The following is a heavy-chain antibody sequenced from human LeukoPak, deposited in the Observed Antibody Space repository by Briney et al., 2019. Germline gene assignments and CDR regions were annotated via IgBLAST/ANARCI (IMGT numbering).Heavy chain of an antibody. D-gene: IGHD1-26*01. CDR2: ISYDGSNK. V-gene: IGHV3-30*04. CDR3: ARDLVGATNY. Sequence: GGSLRLPCAASGFTFSSYAMHWVRQAPGKGLEWVAVISYDGSNKYYADSVKGRFTISGDNSKNTLYLQMNSLRAEDTAVYYCARDLVGATNYWGQGTLVTVSS. J-gene: IGHJ4*02. CDR1: GFTFSSYA.